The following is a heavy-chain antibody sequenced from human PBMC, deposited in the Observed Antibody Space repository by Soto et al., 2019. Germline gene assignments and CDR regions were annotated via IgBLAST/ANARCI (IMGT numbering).Heavy chain of an antibody. CDR1: GFTLSSYS. CDR2: ISSGCSYI. D-gene: IGHD3-16*01. CDR3: ARQIRQGQYYFDY. J-gene: IGHJ4*02. V-gene: IGHV3-21*01. Sequence: SLRLSWAASGFTLSSYSMNWVRQAPGKGLEWVSSISSGCSYIYYADSVKGRFTISRDNANNSLYLQMNSLRAEDTDVYYCARQIRQGQYYFDYRAQGALVTVSS.